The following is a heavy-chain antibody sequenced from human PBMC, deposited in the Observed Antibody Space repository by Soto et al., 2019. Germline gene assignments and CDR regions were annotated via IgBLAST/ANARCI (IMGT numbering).Heavy chain of an antibody. CDR1: GFTFSSYG. Sequence: QVQLVESGGGVVQPGRSLRLSCAASGFTFSSYGMHWVRQAPGKGLEWVAGIWYDGSNKYYADSVKGRFTISRDNSKNPLSLLMNRLRAEDTAVYYCARGPMVYPLAGGYYYYGMDVWGQGTTVTVSS. CDR2: IWYDGSNK. J-gene: IGHJ6*02. CDR3: ARGPMVYPLAGGYYYYGMDV. D-gene: IGHD3-10*01. V-gene: IGHV3-33*01.